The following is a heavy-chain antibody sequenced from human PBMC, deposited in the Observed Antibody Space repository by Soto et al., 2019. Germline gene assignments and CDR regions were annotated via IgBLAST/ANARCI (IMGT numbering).Heavy chain of an antibody. CDR1: GYTFTSYA. Sequence: QVQLVQSGAEVKKPGASVKVSCKASGYTFTSYAMHWVRQAPGQRLEWMGWINAGNGNTKYSQKFQGRVTITRDTSASTAYRELSSLRSEDTAVYYCARGGCTNGVCYTEDFDYWGQGTLVTVSS. D-gene: IGHD2-8*01. CDR2: INAGNGNT. V-gene: IGHV1-3*01. CDR3: ARGGCTNGVCYTEDFDY. J-gene: IGHJ4*02.